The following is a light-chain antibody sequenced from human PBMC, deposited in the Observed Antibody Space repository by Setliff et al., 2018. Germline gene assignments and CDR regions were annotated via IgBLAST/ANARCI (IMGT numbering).Light chain of an antibody. J-gene: IGLJ1*01. V-gene: IGLV2-14*01. CDR1: SSDVGGYNY. CDR3: AAWDDSLNGYV. Sequence: QSVLTQPASVSGSPGQSITISCTGTSSDVGGYNYVSWYQQHPGKAPKLMIYDVSKRPSGVSNRFSGSKSGTSASLAISGLQSEDEADYYCAAWDDSLNGYVFGTGTKVTVL. CDR2: DVS.